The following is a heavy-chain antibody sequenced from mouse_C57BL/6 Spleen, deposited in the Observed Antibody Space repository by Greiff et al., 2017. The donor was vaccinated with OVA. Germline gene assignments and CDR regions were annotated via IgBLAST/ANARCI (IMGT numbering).Heavy chain of an antibody. Sequence: EVQRVESGGDLVKPGGSLKLSCAASGFTFSSYGMSWVRQTPDKRLEWVATISSGGSYTYYPDSVKGRFTISRDNAKNTLYLQMSSLKSEDTAMYYCARLITTVVADYAMDYWGQGTSVTVSS. CDR1: GFTFSSYG. D-gene: IGHD1-1*01. CDR3: ARLITTVVADYAMDY. J-gene: IGHJ4*01. CDR2: ISSGGSYT. V-gene: IGHV5-6*01.